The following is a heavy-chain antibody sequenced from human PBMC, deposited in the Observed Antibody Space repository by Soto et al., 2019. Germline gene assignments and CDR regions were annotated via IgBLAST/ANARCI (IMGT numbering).Heavy chain of an antibody. Sequence: GGSLRLSCAASGFTFSSYGMHWVRQAPGKGLEWVAVIWYDGSNKYYADSVKGRFTISRDNSKNTLYLQMNSLRSEDTAVYYCVGALTYEVPYYYYGMDVWGQGTTVTVSS. J-gene: IGHJ6*02. CDR2: IWYDGSNK. V-gene: IGHV3-33*01. CDR1: GFTFSSYG. D-gene: IGHD3-16*01. CDR3: VGALTYEVPYYYYGMDV.